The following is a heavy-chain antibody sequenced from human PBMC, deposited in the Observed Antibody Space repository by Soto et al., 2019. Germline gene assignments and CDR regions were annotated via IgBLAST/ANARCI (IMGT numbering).Heavy chain of an antibody. V-gene: IGHV3-21*01. Sequence: EVQLVESGGGLVKPGGSLRLSCAASGFTFSSYSMNWVRQAPGKGLEWVSSISSSSSYIYYADSVKGRFTISRDNAKNSLYLQMNSLRAEDTAVYYCARDHDYGGSPDYWGQGTLVTVSS. CDR1: GFTFSSYS. J-gene: IGHJ4*02. D-gene: IGHD4-17*01. CDR2: ISSSSSYI. CDR3: ARDHDYGGSPDY.